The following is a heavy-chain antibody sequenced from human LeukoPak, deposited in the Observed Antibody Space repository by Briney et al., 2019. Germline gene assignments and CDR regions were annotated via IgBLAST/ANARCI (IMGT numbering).Heavy chain of an antibody. J-gene: IGHJ3*02. CDR2: IYYSGST. Sequence: SETLSLTCTVSGGSISSSSYYWGWIRQPPGKGLEWIGSIYYSGSTYYNPSLKSRVTISVDTSKNQFSLKLSSVTAADTAVYYCARGTRGYSYGSNAFDIWGQGTMVTVSS. V-gene: IGHV4-39*01. D-gene: IGHD5-18*01. CDR1: GGSISSSSYY. CDR3: ARGTRGYSYGSNAFDI.